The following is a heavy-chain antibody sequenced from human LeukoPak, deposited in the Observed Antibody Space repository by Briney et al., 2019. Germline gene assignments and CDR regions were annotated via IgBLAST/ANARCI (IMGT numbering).Heavy chain of an antibody. J-gene: IGHJ4*02. CDR3: ARSHSSSIAAAGTRPFDY. CDR2: IYHSGST. Sequence: PSETLSLTCTVSGGSISSYYWSWIRQPPGKGLEWIGYIYHSGSTYYNPSLKSRVTISVDRSKNQFSLKLSSVTAADTAVYYCARSHSSSIAAAGTRPFDYWGQGTLVTVSS. CDR1: GGSISSYY. D-gene: IGHD6-13*01. V-gene: IGHV4-59*12.